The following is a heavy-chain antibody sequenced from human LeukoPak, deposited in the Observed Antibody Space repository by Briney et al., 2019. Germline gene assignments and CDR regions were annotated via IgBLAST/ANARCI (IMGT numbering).Heavy chain of an antibody. CDR1: GDSISSRSFY. CDR3: ARHSLDIVVVISATDSWFDP. V-gene: IGHV4-39*01. J-gene: IGHJ5*02. D-gene: IGHD2-15*01. CDR2: IYYSGNT. Sequence: PSETLSLTCSVSGDSISSRSFYWGWIRQPPGKGLEWIGSIYYSGNTYYNPSLKSRVTLSVDTSKNQFSLTLSSVTAADTAVYYCARHSLDIVVVISATDSWFDPWGQGTLVTVSS.